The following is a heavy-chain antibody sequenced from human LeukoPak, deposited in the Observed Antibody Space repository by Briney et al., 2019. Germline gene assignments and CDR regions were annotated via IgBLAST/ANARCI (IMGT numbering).Heavy chain of an antibody. V-gene: IGHV1-2*02. D-gene: IGHD6-13*01. CDR1: GYTFTGYY. CDR2: INPNSGGT. CDR3: AREGPTYSSSWYWFDP. Sequence: GASLKVSCKASGYTFTGYYMHWVRPAAGQGLEWMGWINPNSGGTNYAQKFQGRVTMTRDTSISTAYMELSRLRSDDTAVYYCAREGPTYSSSWYWFDPWGQGTLVTVSS. J-gene: IGHJ5*02.